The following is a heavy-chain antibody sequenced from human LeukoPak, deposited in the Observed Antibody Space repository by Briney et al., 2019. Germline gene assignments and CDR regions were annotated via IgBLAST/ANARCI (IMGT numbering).Heavy chain of an antibody. J-gene: IGHJ4*02. V-gene: IGHV4-59*01. CDR1: GGSISNYY. CDR3: AIYTDSLAGFDY. Sequence: PSETLSLTCTVSGGSISNYYWTWIRQPPGKGLEWIGYIYYSGSANYNPSLKSRVTISVDTSKNQFSLKLTSVTAADTAVYYCAIYTDSLAGFDYWGQGTLVTVSS. CDR2: IYYSGSA. D-gene: IGHD2-2*02.